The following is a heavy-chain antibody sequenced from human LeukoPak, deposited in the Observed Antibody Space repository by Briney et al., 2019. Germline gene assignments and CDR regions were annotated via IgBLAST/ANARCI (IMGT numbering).Heavy chain of an antibody. V-gene: IGHV1-18*01. CDR3: GRHTSMGVPLDILEKWFDT. Sequence: ASVKVSCKASGYTFISYGISWVRQAPGQGLQWMGWISPYNGNTNYVQKFQGRVTMTTDTSTSTAYMGLRSLRSDDTAVYYCGRHTSMGVPLDILEKWFDTWGQGTLVTVSS. J-gene: IGHJ5*02. CDR1: GYTFISYG. CDR2: ISPYNGNT. D-gene: IGHD2/OR15-2a*01.